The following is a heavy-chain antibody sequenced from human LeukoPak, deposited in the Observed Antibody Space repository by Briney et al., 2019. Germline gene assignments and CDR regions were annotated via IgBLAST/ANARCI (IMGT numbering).Heavy chain of an antibody. CDR3: ARDPHRGGDYDY. CDR2: IKEDGSEN. Sequence: GSLRLSFAASGFTFSRYWLTWVRQAPGKGLECVANIKEDGSENYYVDSVKGRFTISRDNAKNSLYLQMNSLRAEDTAVYYCARDPHRGGDYDYWGQGTLVTVSS. D-gene: IGHD4-17*01. CDR1: GFTFSRYW. J-gene: IGHJ4*02. V-gene: IGHV3-7*05.